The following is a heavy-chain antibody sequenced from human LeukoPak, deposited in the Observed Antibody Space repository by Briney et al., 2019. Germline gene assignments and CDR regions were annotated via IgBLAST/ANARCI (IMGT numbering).Heavy chain of an antibody. CDR2: ISYDGSNK. V-gene: IGHV3-30*04. CDR1: GFTFSSYA. D-gene: IGHD2-8*01. J-gene: IGHJ5*02. CDR3: ARAGLGVVLVWAYILFVP. Sequence: GGSLRLSCAASGFTFSSYAMQWVRQAPGKGLEWVAVISYDGSNKYYAASVKGRFTISRDNSKNTLYLQMSSLIAEDTAVYYCARAGLGVVLVWAYILFVPWGQGTLVTVSS.